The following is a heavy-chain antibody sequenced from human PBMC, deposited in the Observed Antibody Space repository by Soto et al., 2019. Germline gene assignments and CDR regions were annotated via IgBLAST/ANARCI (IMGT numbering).Heavy chain of an antibody. Sequence: GASVKVSCKASGYTFASYYMHWVRQAPGQGLEWMGIINPSGGSTSYAQKFQGRVTMTRDTSTSTVYMELSSLRSEDTAVYYCAIYISIFGVVIPYVMDVWGQGTTVTVSS. D-gene: IGHD3-3*01. CDR1: GYTFASYY. CDR2: INPSGGST. CDR3: AIYISIFGVVIPYVMDV. J-gene: IGHJ6*02. V-gene: IGHV1-46*01.